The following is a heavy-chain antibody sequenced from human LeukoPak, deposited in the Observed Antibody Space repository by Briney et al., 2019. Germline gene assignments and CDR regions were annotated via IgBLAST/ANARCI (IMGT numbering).Heavy chain of an antibody. CDR1: GVSFSGYY. CDR3: ARRYDSSGPTLDY. CDR2: INHSGST. V-gene: IGHV4-34*01. J-gene: IGHJ4*02. Sequence: SSETLSLTCAVYGVSFSGYYWSWIRQPPGKGLEWIGEINHSGSTNYNPSLKSRVTISVDTSKNQFSLKLSSVTAADTAVYYCARRYDSSGPTLDYWGQGTLVTVSS. D-gene: IGHD3-22*01.